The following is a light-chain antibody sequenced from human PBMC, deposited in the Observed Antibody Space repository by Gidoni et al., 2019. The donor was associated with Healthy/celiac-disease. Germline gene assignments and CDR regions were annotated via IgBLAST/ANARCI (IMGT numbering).Light chain of an antibody. CDR3: QAWDSSTNVV. CDR1: KLGDKY. Sequence: SYELTQPPSVSVSPGQTASITCSGDKLGDKYACWYQQKPGQSPVLVIYQDSKRPSGIPKRFSGSNSGNTATLIISGTQAMDEADYYCQAWDSSTNVVFGGGTKLTVL. V-gene: IGLV3-1*01. J-gene: IGLJ2*01. CDR2: QDS.